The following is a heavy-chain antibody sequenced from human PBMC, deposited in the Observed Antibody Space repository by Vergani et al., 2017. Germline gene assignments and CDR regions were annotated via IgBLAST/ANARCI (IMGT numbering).Heavy chain of an antibody. D-gene: IGHD3-16*01. V-gene: IGHV4-30-2*01. Sequence: QLQLQESGSGLVKPSQTLSLTCAVSGGSISSGGYSWSWIRQPPGKGLEWIGYIYHSGSTYYNPSLKSRVTISVDKSKNQFSLKLSSVTAADTAVYYCARAGIYYGRGXFDPWGQGTLVTVSS. CDR2: IYHSGST. CDR1: GGSISSGGYS. J-gene: IGHJ5*02. CDR3: ARAGIYYGRGXFDP.